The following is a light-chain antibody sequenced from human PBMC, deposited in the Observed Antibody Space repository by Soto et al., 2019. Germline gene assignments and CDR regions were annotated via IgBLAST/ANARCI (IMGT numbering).Light chain of an antibody. CDR3: QSYDSNTVV. J-gene: IGLJ2*01. Sequence: NFMLTQPHSVSESPGKTVIISCTRSSGGFPSNSVQWYQQRPGSAPTTIISEDNQRPSGVPDRFSGSTDGSSNSASLIISGLQTEDEADYYCQSYDSNTVVFGGGTK. CDR2: EDN. CDR1: SGGFPSNS. V-gene: IGLV6-57*03.